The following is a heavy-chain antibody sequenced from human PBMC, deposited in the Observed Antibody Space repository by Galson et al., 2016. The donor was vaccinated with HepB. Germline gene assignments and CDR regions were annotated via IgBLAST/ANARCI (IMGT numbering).Heavy chain of an antibody. V-gene: IGHV4-39*07. CDR3: ARRDAYNHIAFAV. Sequence: SETLSLTCTVSGGSLTGSSYYWAWIRQPPGKGLEWIGEINQSGRTNYNPSLRSRVTLSVDTSKKQVSLNLKSVTAADTAVYYCARRDAYNHIAFAVWGQGTMVTVSS. CDR1: GGSLTGSSYY. J-gene: IGHJ3*01. D-gene: IGHD5-24*01. CDR2: INQSGRT.